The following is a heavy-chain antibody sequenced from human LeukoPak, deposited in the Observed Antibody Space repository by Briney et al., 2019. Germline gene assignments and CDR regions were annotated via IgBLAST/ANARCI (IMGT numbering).Heavy chain of an antibody. D-gene: IGHD1-1*01. V-gene: IGHV1-69*05. CDR3: ARDWKSAFDI. J-gene: IGHJ3*02. Sequence: SVKVSCKASGGTFSSYTISWVRQAPGQGLEWMGGIIPIFGTANCAQKFQGRVTITTDESTSTAYMELSSLRSEDTAVYHCARDWKSAFDIWGQGTMVTVSS. CDR2: IIPIFGTA. CDR1: GGTFSSYT.